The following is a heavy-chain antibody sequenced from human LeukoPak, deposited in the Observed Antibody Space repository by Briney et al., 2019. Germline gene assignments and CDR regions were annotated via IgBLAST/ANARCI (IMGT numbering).Heavy chain of an antibody. CDR2: IKQGGSEK. Sequence: GGPLRLSCAASGFTFSDHYMDWVRQAPGKGLEWVANIKQGGSEKHYVDSVKGRFTISRDNSKNTLYLQVNSLRVEDTAIYYCAKDVSSFIGASDAWGQGTMVTVSS. CDR3: AKDVSSFIGASDA. CDR1: GFTFSDHY. D-gene: IGHD2-8*01. V-gene: IGHV3-7*03. J-gene: IGHJ3*01.